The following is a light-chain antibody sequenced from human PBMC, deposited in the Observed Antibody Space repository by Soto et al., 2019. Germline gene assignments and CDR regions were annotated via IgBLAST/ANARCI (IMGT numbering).Light chain of an antibody. J-gene: IGKJ1*01. Sequence: DIQMTQSPSTLSASVGDRATISCRASQSISSWLAWYQQKPGKAPKLLIYDASSLESGVPSRFSGSGSGTEFTLTISSLQPDDLATYYCQQYNSYWTFGQGTKVEIK. CDR2: DAS. CDR3: QQYNSYWT. V-gene: IGKV1-5*01. CDR1: QSISSW.